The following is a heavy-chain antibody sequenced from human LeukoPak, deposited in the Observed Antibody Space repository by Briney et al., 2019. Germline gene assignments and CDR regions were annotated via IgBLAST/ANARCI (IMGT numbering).Heavy chain of an antibody. CDR1: GYSFTSYW. V-gene: IGHV5-51*01. CDR3: ARQTSHPPYFDY. Sequence: GESLKISCKGSGYSFTSYWIGWVRQVPGKGLEWMGIIYPGDSNTKYSPSFRGQVTISADKSISTAYLQWSSLKASDTAMYYCARQTSHPPYFDYWGQGTLVTVSS. CDR2: IYPGDSNT. J-gene: IGHJ4*02.